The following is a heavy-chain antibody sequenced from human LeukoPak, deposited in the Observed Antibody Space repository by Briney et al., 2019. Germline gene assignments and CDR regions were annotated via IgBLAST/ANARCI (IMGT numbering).Heavy chain of an antibody. V-gene: IGHV1-69*13. CDR1: GGTFSSYA. CDR3: AIPTTSSPYYYYGMDV. CDR2: IIPIFGTA. Sequence: SVTVSCTASGGTFSSYAISWVRQAPGQGLEWMGGIIPIFGTANYAQKFQGRVTITADESTSTAYMELSSLRSEDTAVYYCAIPTTSSPYYYYGMDVWGQGTTVTVSS. D-gene: IGHD4-11*01. J-gene: IGHJ6*02.